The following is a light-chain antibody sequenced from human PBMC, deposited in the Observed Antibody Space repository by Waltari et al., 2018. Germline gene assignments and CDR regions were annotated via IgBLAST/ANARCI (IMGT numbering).Light chain of an antibody. Sequence: EVVMTQSPATLSVSQGERATLSCRASQSISINMVWYKQRPGQHPRLLIYDASMRATDIPARFSGSGSVTEFTLTISSVQSEDAAVYYCQQFNDWPRTFGQGTKVEIK. CDR2: DAS. CDR1: QSISIN. J-gene: IGKJ1*01. V-gene: IGKV3-15*01. CDR3: QQFNDWPRT.